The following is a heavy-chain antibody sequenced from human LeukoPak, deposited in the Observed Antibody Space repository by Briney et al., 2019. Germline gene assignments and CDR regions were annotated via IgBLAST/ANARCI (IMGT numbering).Heavy chain of an antibody. CDR2: INPNSGGT. CDR3: ARDLRGITMVRGVFDTFDI. V-gene: IGHV1-2*02. Sequence: ASVKVCCKASGYTFTGYYMHWVRQAPGQGLEWMGWINPNSGGTNYAQKFQGRVTMTRETSISTAYMELSRLTSDDTAVYYCARDLRGITMVRGVFDTFDIWGQGTKVTVSS. J-gene: IGHJ3*02. CDR1: GYTFTGYY. D-gene: IGHD3-10*01.